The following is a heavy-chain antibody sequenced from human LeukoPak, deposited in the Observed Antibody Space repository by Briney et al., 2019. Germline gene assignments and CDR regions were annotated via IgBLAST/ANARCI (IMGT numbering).Heavy chain of an antibody. CDR1: GGSINNYY. CDR3: ARRDFSGWNYFDY. D-gene: IGHD6-19*01. Sequence: PSETLSLTCTVSGGSINNYYWSWIRQPPGKGLEWIGYIYYSGSTRYNPPLESRVTISVDTSKNQFSLKLSSVTAADTAVYYCARRDFSGWNYFDYWGQGTLVTVSS. V-gene: IGHV4-59*01. J-gene: IGHJ4*02. CDR2: IYYSGST.